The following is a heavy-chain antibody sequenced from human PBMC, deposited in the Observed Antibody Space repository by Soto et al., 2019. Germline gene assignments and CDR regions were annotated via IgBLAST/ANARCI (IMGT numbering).Heavy chain of an antibody. CDR2: IYYSGST. Sequence: QVQLQESGPVLVKPSQTLSLTCTVSGGSISSDGYYWTWIRQHPGKGLEWIGYIYYSGSTYYNPSLKSRITISVDTSKNQFSLKLSSVTAADTAVYYCASGYSYAYWLDPWGQGTLVTVSS. V-gene: IGHV4-31*03. CDR1: GGSISSDGYY. CDR3: ASGYSYAYWLDP. D-gene: IGHD5-18*01. J-gene: IGHJ5*02.